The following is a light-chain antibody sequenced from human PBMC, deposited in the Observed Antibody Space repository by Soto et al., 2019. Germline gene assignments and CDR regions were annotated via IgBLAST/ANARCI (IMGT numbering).Light chain of an antibody. CDR1: QSVLSSSNNKNY. CDR3: QQYYSTPS. J-gene: IGKJ2*01. CDR2: WAS. V-gene: IGKV4-1*01. Sequence: DIVMTQSPDSLAVSLGERATINCKSSQSVLSSSNNKNYLTWYQQKPGQPPKMIIYWASTRESGVPDRFSGSGSGTDFTLTISRLQAEDVAVYYCQQYYSTPSFGQGTKLEIK.